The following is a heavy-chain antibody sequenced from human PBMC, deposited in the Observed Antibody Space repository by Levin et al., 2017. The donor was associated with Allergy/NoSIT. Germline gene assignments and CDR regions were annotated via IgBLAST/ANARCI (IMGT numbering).Heavy chain of an antibody. J-gene: IGHJ3*02. CDR1: GYSFTSYW. Sequence: KVSCKGSGYSFTSYWIGWVRQMPGKGLEWMGIIYPGDSDTRYSPSFQGQVTISADKSISTAYPQWSSLKASDHAMYYCAKTKYSSSWDRNAFDIGGQGTMVTVSS. CDR3: AKTKYSSSWDRNAFDI. CDR2: IYPGDSDT. V-gene: IGHV5-51*01. D-gene: IGHD6-13*01.